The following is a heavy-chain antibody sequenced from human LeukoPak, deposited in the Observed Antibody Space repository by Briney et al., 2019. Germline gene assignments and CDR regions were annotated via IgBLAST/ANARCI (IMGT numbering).Heavy chain of an antibody. CDR2: INSDGNST. V-gene: IGHV3-74*01. Sequence: GGSLRLSCAASGFTFSSYWMHWVRQAPGKGLVWVSRINSDGNSTTYADSVKGRFIISRDNAKNSLYLQMNSLRAEDTAIYYCARDGGPAYSSSWYLYWGQGTLVTVSS. J-gene: IGHJ4*02. CDR3: ARDGGPAYSSSWYLY. D-gene: IGHD6-13*01. CDR1: GFTFSSYW.